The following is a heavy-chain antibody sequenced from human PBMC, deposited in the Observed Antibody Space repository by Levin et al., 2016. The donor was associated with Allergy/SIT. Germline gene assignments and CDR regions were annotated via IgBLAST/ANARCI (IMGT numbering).Heavy chain of an antibody. V-gene: IGHV3-23*01. J-gene: IGHJ4*02. CDR2: ISGSGGST. Sequence: GGSLRLSCAASGFTFNNYAMAWVRQAPGKGLEWVAAISGSGGSTYFADSVEGRFTISRDNSRSTLYLQMSSLRAEDTAIYYCAKPLFPQIVTYSDYGGFDYWGQGTLVTVSS. D-gene: IGHD4-11*01. CDR1: GFTFNNYA. CDR3: AKPLFPQIVTYSDYGGFDY.